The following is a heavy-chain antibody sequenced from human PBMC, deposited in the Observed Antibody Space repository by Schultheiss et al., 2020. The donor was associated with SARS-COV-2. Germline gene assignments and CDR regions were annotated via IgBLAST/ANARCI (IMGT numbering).Heavy chain of an antibody. CDR3: ARDLAGSSSWEQRADY. CDR1: GYTFTGYY. CDR2: INPNSGGT. Sequence: ASVKVSCKASGYTFTGYYMHWVRQAPGQGLEWMGWINPNSGGTNYAQKFQGRVTMTRDTSISTAYMELSRLRSDDTAVYYCARDLAGSSSWEQRADYWGQGTLVTVSS. D-gene: IGHD6-13*01. J-gene: IGHJ4*02. V-gene: IGHV1-2*02.